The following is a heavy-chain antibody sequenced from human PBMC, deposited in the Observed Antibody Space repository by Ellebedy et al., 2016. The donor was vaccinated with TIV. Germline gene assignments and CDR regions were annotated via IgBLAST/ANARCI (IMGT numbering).Heavy chain of an antibody. CDR2: ISSGSDTT. CDR1: EFIFSNHG. Sequence: GESLKISCAASEFIFSNHGMNLVRQAPGKGLEWVSHISSGSDTTYYADSGKGRFVISRDNAKNSVYLKMNSLRDEDTVVYYCVTSGRNIRYSSGWNNLDYWGQGALVTVSP. CDR3: VTSGRNIRYSSGWNNLDY. D-gene: IGHD6-19*01. J-gene: IGHJ4*02. V-gene: IGHV3-48*02.